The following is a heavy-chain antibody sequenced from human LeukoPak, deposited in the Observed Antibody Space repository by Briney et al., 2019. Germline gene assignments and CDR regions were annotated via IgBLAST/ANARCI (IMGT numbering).Heavy chain of an antibody. CDR3: ARTYYDFWSGHYRPNYFDY. CDR2: IIPIFGTA. J-gene: IGHJ4*02. V-gene: IGHV1-69*05. Sequence: GASVKVSCKASGGTFSSYAISWVRQAPGQGLEWMGGIIPIFGTANYAQKFQGRVTITTDESTSTAYMELSSLRSEDTAVYYRARTYYDFWSGHYRPNYFDYWGQGTLVTVSS. D-gene: IGHD3-3*01. CDR1: GGTFSSYA.